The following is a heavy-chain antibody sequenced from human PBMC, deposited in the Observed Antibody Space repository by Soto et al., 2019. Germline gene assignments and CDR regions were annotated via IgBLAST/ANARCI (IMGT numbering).Heavy chain of an antibody. D-gene: IGHD2-21*02. CDR2: ISAYNGNT. J-gene: IGHJ6*02. Sequence: ASVKVSCKASGYTFTSYGISWVRQAPGQGLEWMGWISAYNGNTNYAQKLQGRVAMTTDTSTSTAYMELRSLRSDDTAVYYCAREGWKAYCGGDCYYYYGMDVWGQGTTVTVSS. CDR3: AREGWKAYCGGDCYYYYGMDV. CDR1: GYTFTSYG. V-gene: IGHV1-18*01.